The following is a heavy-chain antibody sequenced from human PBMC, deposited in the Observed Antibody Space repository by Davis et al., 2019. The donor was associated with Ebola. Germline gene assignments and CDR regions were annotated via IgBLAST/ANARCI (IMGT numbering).Heavy chain of an antibody. Sequence: GESLKISCAASGFTFSSYGMHWVRQAPGRGLEWLSSISNGGGTTDNADSVKGRFTISRDNSKNTLYLQMNSLRAEDTAVYYCAKVAGSFGYWGQGTLVTVSS. J-gene: IGHJ4*02. CDR1: GFTFSSYG. CDR3: AKVAGSFGY. CDR2: ISNGGGTT. V-gene: IGHV3-NL1*01.